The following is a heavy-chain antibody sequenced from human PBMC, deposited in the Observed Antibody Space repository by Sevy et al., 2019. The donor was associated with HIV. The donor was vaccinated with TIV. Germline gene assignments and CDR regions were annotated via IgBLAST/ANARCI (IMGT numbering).Heavy chain of an antibody. CDR3: ARGPATYSSSSGS. Sequence: GGSLRLSCAASGFTFSSYWMHWVRQAPGKGLVWVSRINSVGSSTSYADSVKGRITISRDNAKNTLYLQMNSLRAEDTAVNYCARGPATYSSSSGSWGQGTLVTVSS. V-gene: IGHV3-74*01. CDR2: INSVGSST. D-gene: IGHD6-6*01. J-gene: IGHJ5*02. CDR1: GFTFSSYW.